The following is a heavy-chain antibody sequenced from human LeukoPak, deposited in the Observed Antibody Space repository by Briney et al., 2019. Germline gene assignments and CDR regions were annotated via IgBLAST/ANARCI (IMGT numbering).Heavy chain of an antibody. J-gene: IGHJ4*02. CDR3: ARDKSYFGSGNYHYFDS. Sequence: GGSLRLSCAASGFIFSSYGMHWVRQAPGKRLEWVAFISHDGGNKKYGDSVKGRFTISRDNSKNTVYLQMNSLRPEDTALYYCARDKSYFGSGNYHYFDSWGQGALVIVSS. D-gene: IGHD3-10*01. V-gene: IGHV3-30*03. CDR2: ISHDGGNK. CDR1: GFIFSSYG.